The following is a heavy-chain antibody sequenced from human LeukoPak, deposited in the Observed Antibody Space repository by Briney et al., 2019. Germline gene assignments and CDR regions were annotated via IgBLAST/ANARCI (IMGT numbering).Heavy chain of an antibody. J-gene: IGHJ4*02. V-gene: IGHV3-7*03. CDR1: GFTFSSYW. D-gene: IGHD3-16*02. CDR2: IKQDGSEK. Sequence: PGGPLRLSCAASGFTFSSYWMSWVRQAPGKGLEWVANIKQDGSEKYYVDSVKGRFTISRDNAKNSLYLQMNSLRAEDTAVYYCAKETFGGVISDDYWGQGTLVTVSS. CDR3: AKETFGGVISDDY.